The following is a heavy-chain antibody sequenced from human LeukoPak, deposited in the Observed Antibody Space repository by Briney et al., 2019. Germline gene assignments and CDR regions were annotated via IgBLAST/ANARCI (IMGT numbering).Heavy chain of an antibody. CDR1: GFTFSRYR. CDR3: ARAPGEGWFDP. D-gene: IGHD4-17*01. V-gene: IGHV3-7*01. J-gene: IGHJ5*02. Sequence: GGSLRLSCEAPGFTFSRYRMSWVRQAPGKRLEWVASIKQDGREKYYVDSVKGRFTISRDNAKNSLYLQMNSLRADDTALYYCARAPGEGWFDPWGQGTLVTVSS. CDR2: IKQDGREK.